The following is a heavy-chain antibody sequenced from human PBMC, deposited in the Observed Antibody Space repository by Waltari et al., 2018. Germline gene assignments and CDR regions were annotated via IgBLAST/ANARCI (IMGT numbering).Heavy chain of an antibody. CDR1: GYSFTGDY. CDR3: ARYGSGSYPI. Sequence: QVQMVQSGAEVKKPGASGKVSCRASGYSFTGDYRPGVRQAPGQGLEWMGWINPNSGGTNYAQKFQGRVTMTRDTSISTAYMELSRLRSDDTAVYYCARYGSGSYPIWGQGTMVTVSS. J-gene: IGHJ3*02. CDR2: INPNSGGT. D-gene: IGHD3-10*01. V-gene: IGHV1-2*02.